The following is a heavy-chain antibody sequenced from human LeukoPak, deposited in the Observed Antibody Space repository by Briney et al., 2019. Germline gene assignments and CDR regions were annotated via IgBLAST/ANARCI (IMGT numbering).Heavy chain of an antibody. CDR2: IKQDGSEK. J-gene: IGHJ4*02. V-gene: IGHV3-7*05. Sequence: GGSLRLSCAASGFTFTNAWMSWVRQAPGKGLEWVANIKQDGSEKYYVDSVKGRFTISRDNAKNSLYLQVNSLRAEDTAVYYCARDSDLDHWGQGTLVTVSS. D-gene: IGHD2-21*02. CDR1: GFTFTNAW. CDR3: ARDSDLDH.